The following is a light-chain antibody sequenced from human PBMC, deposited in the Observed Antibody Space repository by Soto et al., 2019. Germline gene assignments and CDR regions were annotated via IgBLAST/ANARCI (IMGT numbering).Light chain of an antibody. J-gene: IGKJ2*01. V-gene: IGKV4-1*01. CDR2: WAS. Sequence: DIVMTQSPASLTVSLGERATINCKSSQSVLYSSNSKNYLAWYQKNPGQPPRLLVSWASTRESGVPDRFSGSGSGTDFTLTISSLQAEDAAVYYYQQYYSVPHTFGQGTKLEIK. CDR1: QSVLYSSNSKNY. CDR3: QQYYSVPHT.